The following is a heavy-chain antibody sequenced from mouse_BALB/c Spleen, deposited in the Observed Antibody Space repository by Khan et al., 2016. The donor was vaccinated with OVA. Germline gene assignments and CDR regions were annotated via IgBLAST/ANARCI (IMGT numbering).Heavy chain of an antibody. J-gene: IGHJ3*01. CDR3: ATLYGNSFAF. V-gene: IGHV14-3*02. CDR2: IDPPNDDS. D-gene: IGHD2-1*01. CDR1: GFNIKDTY. Sequence: VRLQQSGAELVKPGASVKLSCSASGFNIKDTYIHWMKQRPEQGLVWIGRIDPPNDDSKYGPKFQAQATLTADTSSNTAYLQLSSLTSEDTAVYYGATLYGNSFAFWGQGTLVSVSA.